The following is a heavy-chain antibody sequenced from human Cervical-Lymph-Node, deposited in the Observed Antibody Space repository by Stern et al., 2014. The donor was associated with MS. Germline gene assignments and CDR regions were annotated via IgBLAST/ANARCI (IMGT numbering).Heavy chain of an antibody. CDR1: GGSISTDY. J-gene: IGHJ5*02. CDR2: IYYTGRT. Sequence: QVQLQESGPGLVKPSETLSLTCTVSGGSISTDYWNWIRQSPGKGLEWIGYIYYTGRTNYSPSLRSRATISLDTSKNQFSLRLTSVTAADAAVYYCARDPSPLGWFDPWGQGARVTVSS. CDR3: ARDPSPLGWFDP. V-gene: IGHV4-59*01.